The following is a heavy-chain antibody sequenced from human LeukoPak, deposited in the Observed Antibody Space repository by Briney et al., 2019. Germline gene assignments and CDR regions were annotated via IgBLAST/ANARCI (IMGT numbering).Heavy chain of an antibody. J-gene: IGHJ4*02. D-gene: IGHD6-19*01. Sequence: PGGSLRLSCAASGFTFSSYAMHWVRQAPGKGLEWVAVISYDGSNKYYADSVKGRFTISRDNSKNTLYLQMNSLRAEDTAVYYCAKVAVAADRPAVAGTGLGDYWGQGTLVTVSS. CDR1: GFTFSSYA. V-gene: IGHV3-30-3*01. CDR3: AKVAVAADRPAVAGTGLGDY. CDR2: ISYDGSNK.